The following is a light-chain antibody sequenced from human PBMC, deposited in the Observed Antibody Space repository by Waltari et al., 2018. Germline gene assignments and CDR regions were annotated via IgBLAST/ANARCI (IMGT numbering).Light chain of an antibody. CDR2: RNN. CDR3: AARDDSLHGVV. CDR1: SSNIGSNN. Sequence: QSVVTQPPSASGTPGQRVTISCSGSSSNIGSNNVNWDQQLPGTAPKLLVYRNNQRALGVPDRFSGSKSGTSASLVISGLQSEDEADYYCAARDDSLHGVVFGGGTRLTVL. J-gene: IGLJ3*02. V-gene: IGLV1-44*01.